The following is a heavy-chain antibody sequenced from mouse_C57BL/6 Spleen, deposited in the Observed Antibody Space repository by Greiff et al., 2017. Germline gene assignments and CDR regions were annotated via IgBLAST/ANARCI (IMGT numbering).Heavy chain of an antibody. CDR3: ARRWPQYVSSYESRDH. D-gene: IGHD1-1*01. Sequence: VQLQQPGAELVRPGTSVKLSCKASGYTFTSYWMHWVKQRPGQGLEWIGVIDPSDSYTNYNQKFKGKATLTVDTSSSTAYMQLSSLTSEDSAVYYCARRWPQYVSSYESRDHWGGGTSVTVPS. V-gene: IGHV1-59*01. CDR2: IDPSDSYT. J-gene: IGHJ4*01. CDR1: GYTFTSYW.